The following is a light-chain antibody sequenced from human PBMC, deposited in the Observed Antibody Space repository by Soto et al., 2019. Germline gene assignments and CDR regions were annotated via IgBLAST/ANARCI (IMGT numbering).Light chain of an antibody. CDR2: DAS. CDR1: QTISVS. CDR3: QQYNSYSQFT. Sequence: IQMTQSPSTLSASVGDTVTITCRASQTISVSLAWYQQKPGKAPNLLIYDASTLQGGVPSRFSGSGSGTEFTLTISCLQPDDVATYYCQQYNSYSQFTFGPGTKVDIK. V-gene: IGKV1-5*01. J-gene: IGKJ3*01.